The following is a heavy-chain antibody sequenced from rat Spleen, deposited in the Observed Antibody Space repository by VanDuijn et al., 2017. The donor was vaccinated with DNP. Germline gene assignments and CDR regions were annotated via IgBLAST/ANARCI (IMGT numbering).Heavy chain of an antibody. D-gene: IGHD1-12*02. V-gene: IGHV5-20*01. CDR2: ITYDGGTT. CDR3: ATDSMMVFDY. CDR1: GFNFNDYW. Sequence: EVKLVESGGGMVQPGRSLKLSCAASGFNFNDYWMGWVRQAPGRGLEWGASITYDGGTTYYRDSVKGRFTISRDNAKSTLYLQMDSLRSEDTATYYCATDSMMVFDYWGQGVMVTVSS. J-gene: IGHJ2*01.